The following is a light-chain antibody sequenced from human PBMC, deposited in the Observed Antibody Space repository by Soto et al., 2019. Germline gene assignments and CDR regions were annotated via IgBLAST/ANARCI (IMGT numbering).Light chain of an antibody. Sequence: QSVLTQPASLSGSPGQSITISCTGSSSDVGGYNYVSWYQQHPGKAPRLMIYGVSNRPSGVSNRFSGSKSGNTASLTISGLQAEDEADYYCSSYTSSSSNFVFGSGTKVTVL. CDR1: SSDVGGYNY. CDR2: GVS. CDR3: SSYTSSSSNFV. V-gene: IGLV2-14*01. J-gene: IGLJ1*01.